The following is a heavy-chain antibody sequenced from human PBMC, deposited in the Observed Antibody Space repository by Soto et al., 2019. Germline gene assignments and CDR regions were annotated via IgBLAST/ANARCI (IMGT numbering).Heavy chain of an antibody. Sequence: SETLSLTCTVSGYSISNGYYWGCIRQSPEKGLEWIGTIYHSGTTYYNPSLKSRVIMSIDTSKNQFSLNLKYVTAADTAVYYCVRDRYSSGSEVGKWGQGTLVTVSS. V-gene: IGHV4-38-2*02. CDR3: VRDRYSSGSEVGK. J-gene: IGHJ4*02. D-gene: IGHD2-8*02. CDR1: GYSISNGYY. CDR2: IYHSGTT.